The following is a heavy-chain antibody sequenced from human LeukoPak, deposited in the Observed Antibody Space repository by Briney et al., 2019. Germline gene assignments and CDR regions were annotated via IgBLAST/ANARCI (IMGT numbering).Heavy chain of an antibody. D-gene: IGHD2-21*01. Sequence: ASVKVSCKTSGYTFTDYCLHWVRQAPGQGLEWMGWINPNSGGTSSAQKFQGRVTMTRDTSITTVYMEVSWLTSDDTAIYYCARADRLHGGPYLIGPWGQGTLVTASS. CDR3: ARADRLHGGPYLIGP. V-gene: IGHV1-2*02. CDR2: INPNSGGT. CDR1: GYTFTDYC. J-gene: IGHJ5*02.